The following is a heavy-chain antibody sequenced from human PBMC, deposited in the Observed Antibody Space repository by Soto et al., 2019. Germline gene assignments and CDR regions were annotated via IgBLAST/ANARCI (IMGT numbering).Heavy chain of an antibody. CDR1: GGSISSSSYY. V-gene: IGHV4-39*01. D-gene: IGHD3-3*01. CDR2: IYYSGST. CDR3: ARHQKLDDFWSGYPYYYYGMDV. Sequence: SETPSLPCTVSGGSISSSSYYWGWIRPPPGEGVGWVGSIYYSGSTYYNPSLKSRVTISVDTSKNQFSLKLSSVTAADTAVYYCARHQKLDDFWSGYPYYYYGMDVWGQGTTVTVSS. J-gene: IGHJ6*02.